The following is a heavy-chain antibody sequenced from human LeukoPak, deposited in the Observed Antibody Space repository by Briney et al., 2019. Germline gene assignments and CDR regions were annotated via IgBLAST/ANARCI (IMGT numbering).Heavy chain of an antibody. D-gene: IGHD3-22*01. V-gene: IGHV1-69*05. CDR1: GGTFSSYA. Sequence: ASVKVSCKASGGTFSSYAISWVRQAPGQGLEWIGGIIPIFGTANYAQKFQGRVTITTDESTSTAYMELSSLRSEDTAVYYCAKDVWPYTYYYDTHPLGGGFDYWGQGTLVTVSS. CDR3: AKDVWPYTYYYDTHPLGGGFDY. J-gene: IGHJ4*02. CDR2: IIPIFGTA.